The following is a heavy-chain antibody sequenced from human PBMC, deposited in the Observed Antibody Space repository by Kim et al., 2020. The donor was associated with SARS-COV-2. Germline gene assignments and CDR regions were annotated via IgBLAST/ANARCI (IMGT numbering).Heavy chain of an antibody. D-gene: IGHD2-15*01. V-gene: IGHV4-34*01. CDR3: ARSGVSWNYYYYGMDV. J-gene: IGHJ6*02. Sequence: SHKTRVTIPVDTSKNQFSLKLSSVTAADTAVYYCARSGVSWNYYYYGMDVWGQGTTVTVSS.